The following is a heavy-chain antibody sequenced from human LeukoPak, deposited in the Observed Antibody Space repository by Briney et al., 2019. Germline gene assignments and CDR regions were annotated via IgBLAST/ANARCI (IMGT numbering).Heavy chain of an antibody. J-gene: IGHJ6*03. V-gene: IGHV3-23*01. CDR2: INGGGNTT. CDR3: TKELHVAVAVADYYYFYMDV. Sequence: PGGSLRLSCAASGFAFSSFAMGWVRQSPGKGLEWLSTINGGGNTTFYADSVKGRFTISRDNSKNTLYLHMDSLRPDETAIYYCTKELHVAVAVADYYYFYMDVWGRGTAVTVSS. CDR1: GFAFSSFA. D-gene: IGHD6-19*01.